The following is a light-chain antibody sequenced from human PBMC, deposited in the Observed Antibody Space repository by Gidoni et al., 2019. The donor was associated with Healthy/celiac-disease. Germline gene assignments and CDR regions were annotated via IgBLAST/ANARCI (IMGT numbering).Light chain of an antibody. Sequence: QSVLTQPPSVSEAPRQRVTISCSGSTANIGNNAVNWYPPLPGKAPKLLIYYDDLLPSGVSDRFSGSKAGTSASLAISGLQSEDEADYYWAAWDDSLKGPVFGGGTKLTVL. CDR2: YDD. CDR3: AAWDDSLKGPV. J-gene: IGLJ3*02. CDR1: TANIGNNA. V-gene: IGLV1-36*01.